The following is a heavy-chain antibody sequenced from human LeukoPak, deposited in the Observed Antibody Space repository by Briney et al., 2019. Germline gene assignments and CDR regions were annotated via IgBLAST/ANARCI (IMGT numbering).Heavy chain of an antibody. Sequence: GGSLRLSCAASGFTFSNAWMSWVRQAPGKGLEWVAVISYDGSNKYYADSVKGRFTISRDNSKNTLYLQMNSLRAEGTAVYYCARDLASIAVAPYWGQGTLVTVSS. J-gene: IGHJ4*02. CDR1: GFTFSNAW. V-gene: IGHV3-30*05. CDR2: ISYDGSNK. D-gene: IGHD6-19*01. CDR3: ARDLASIAVAPY.